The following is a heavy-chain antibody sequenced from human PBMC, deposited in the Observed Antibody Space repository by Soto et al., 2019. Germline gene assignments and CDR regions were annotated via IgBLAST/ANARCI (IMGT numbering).Heavy chain of an antibody. D-gene: IGHD3-22*01. CDR2: IYYTGTT. CDR1: GDSINYSY. Sequence: SETLSLTCAVSGDSINYSYWSWIRQPPGKRLEWIGNIYYTGTTTYNPSLESRVTMSVDTSKNQFSLTLSAVTAADTAMYYCSTRAYDTNGYYRFDPWGQGTLVTVSS. CDR3: STRAYDTNGYYRFDP. J-gene: IGHJ5*01. V-gene: IGHV4-59*12.